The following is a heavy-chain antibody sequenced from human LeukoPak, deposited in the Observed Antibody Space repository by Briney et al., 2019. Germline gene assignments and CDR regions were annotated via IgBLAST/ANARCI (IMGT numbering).Heavy chain of an antibody. CDR1: GYTFTSYY. Sequence: GASVKVSCKASGYTFTSYYMHWVRQAPGQGLEWMGIINPSGGSTSYAQKFQGRVTMTRDMSTSTVYMELSSLRSEDMAVYYCAREVTTGSYYYYMDVWGKGTTVTVSS. J-gene: IGHJ6*03. CDR2: INPSGGST. V-gene: IGHV1-46*01. CDR3: AREVTTGSYYYYMDV. D-gene: IGHD4-11*01.